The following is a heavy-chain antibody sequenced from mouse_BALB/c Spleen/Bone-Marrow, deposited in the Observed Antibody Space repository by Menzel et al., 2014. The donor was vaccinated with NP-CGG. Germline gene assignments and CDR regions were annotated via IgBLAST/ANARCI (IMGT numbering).Heavy chain of an antibody. CDR2: INPHSSTI. CDR3: ARLNYYGNLFV. CDR1: GFDFSRYW. J-gene: IGHJ1*01. Sequence: DVKLVESGGGLVRPGGSLKLSCAASGFDFSRYWMSWVRQAPGKGLEWIGEINPHSSTINYTPSLKDKFIISRDNAKNTLYLQMSKVRSEDTALYYCARLNYYGNLFVWGAGTTVTVSS. V-gene: IGHV4-1*02. D-gene: IGHD1-1*01.